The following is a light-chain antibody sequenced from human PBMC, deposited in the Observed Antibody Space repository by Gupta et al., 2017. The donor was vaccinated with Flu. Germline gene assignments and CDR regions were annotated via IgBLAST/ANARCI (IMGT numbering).Light chain of an antibody. CDR3: TVGDDRLRGYV. Sequence: GGDYVYGYEQDPRTAPKLLIQRNDQRPSGFPDRFSGSKSGTSASLAISGLRAEDEADYYCTVGDDRLRGYVFGTGTKLTVL. J-gene: IGLJ1*01. CDR2: RND. CDR1: GGDY. V-gene: IGLV1-47*01.